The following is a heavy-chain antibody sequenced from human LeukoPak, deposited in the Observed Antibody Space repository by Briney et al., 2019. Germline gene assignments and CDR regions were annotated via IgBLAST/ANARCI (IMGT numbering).Heavy chain of an antibody. CDR3: ARGSDSQLYNYLDY. Sequence: SETLSLTCAVYGGSFSGYYWGWIRQPPGKGLEWIGEINHSGSTNYNPSLKSRVTISVDTPQNQLSLKLSSVPAADTAVYYCARGSDSQLYNYLDYWGQGPLVTVSS. CDR1: GGSFSGYY. J-gene: IGHJ4*02. CDR2: INHSGST. V-gene: IGHV4-34*01. D-gene: IGHD5-18*01.